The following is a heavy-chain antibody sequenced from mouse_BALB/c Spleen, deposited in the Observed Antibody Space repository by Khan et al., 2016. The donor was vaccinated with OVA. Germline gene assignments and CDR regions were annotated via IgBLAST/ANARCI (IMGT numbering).Heavy chain of an antibody. V-gene: IGHV1-4*01. CDR3: VRDGAYHRNDGWFAY. D-gene: IGHD2-14*01. CDR1: GYTFTSYT. J-gene: IGHJ3*01. CDR2: INPSNGYT. Sequence: QVQLKQSGAELARPGASAKMSCKASGYTFTSYTIHWIKKRPGQGLEWIGYINPSNGYTNYNQKFKDKATLTTDKSSTPAYLQLSSLTSDDSAVXNCVRDGAYHRNDGWFAYWGQGTLVTVSA.